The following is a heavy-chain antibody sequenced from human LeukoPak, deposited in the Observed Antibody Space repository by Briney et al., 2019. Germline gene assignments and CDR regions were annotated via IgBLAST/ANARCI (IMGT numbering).Heavy chain of an antibody. D-gene: IGHD2-2*01. CDR2: ISYSGST. CDR3: VRIYCTSTSCYGDSYYGMDV. CDR1: GGSISSYY. V-gene: IGHV4-39*01. J-gene: IGHJ6*02. Sequence: SETLSLTCTVSGGSISSYYWGWIRQPPGKGLEWIGSISYSGSTYYNPSLKTRVTMSVDTSENQFSLKLSSVTAADSTVYYCVRIYCTSTSCYGDSYYGMDVWGQGTTVTVSS.